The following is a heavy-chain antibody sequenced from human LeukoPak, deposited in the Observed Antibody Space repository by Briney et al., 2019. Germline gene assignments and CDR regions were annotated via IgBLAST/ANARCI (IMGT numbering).Heavy chain of an antibody. CDR1: GFTFSSYE. D-gene: IGHD4-17*01. CDR3: ARVAVNGYYYYYMDV. CDR2: INHSGST. Sequence: GSLRLSCAASGFTFSSYEMNWVRQAPGKGLEWIGEINHSGSTNYNPSLKSRVTISVDTSKNQFSLKLSSVTAADAAVYYCARVAVNGYYYYYMDVWGNGTTVTISS. J-gene: IGHJ6*03. V-gene: IGHV4-34*01.